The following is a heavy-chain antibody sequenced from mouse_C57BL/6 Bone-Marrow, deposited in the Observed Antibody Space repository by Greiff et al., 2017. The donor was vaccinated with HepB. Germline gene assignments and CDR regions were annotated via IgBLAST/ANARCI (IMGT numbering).Heavy chain of an antibody. J-gene: IGHJ1*03. Sequence: EVQRVESGGDLVKPGGSLKLSCAASGFTFSSYGMSWVRQTPDKRLEWVATISSGGSYTYYPDSVKVRFTIARDNAKNTRYLQRRRLRSEDTAMYYYARHEDGYYSRYFDVWGTGTTVTVSS. CDR2: ISSGGSYT. D-gene: IGHD2-3*01. CDR1: GFTFSSYG. CDR3: ARHEDGYYSRYFDV. V-gene: IGHV5-6*01.